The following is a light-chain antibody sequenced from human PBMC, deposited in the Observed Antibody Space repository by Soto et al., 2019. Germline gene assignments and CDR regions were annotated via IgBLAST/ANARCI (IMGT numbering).Light chain of an antibody. J-gene: IGKJ4*01. CDR3: KRYKDWSQFT. V-gene: IGKV3-15*01. CDR1: QSINRN. CDR2: EAS. Sequence: EIVMTQSPATLSVSPGEGATLSCRASQSINRNVAWYQQKRGQAPRLLIYEASTRATGIPARFSGSGSGTEYSLLSSRMQSAEFAVYYCKRYKDWSQFTFGGGTQVEIK.